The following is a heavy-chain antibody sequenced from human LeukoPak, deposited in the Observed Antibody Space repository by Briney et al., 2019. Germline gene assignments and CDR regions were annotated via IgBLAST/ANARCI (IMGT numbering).Heavy chain of an antibody. CDR3: ARVPGSGWYFFDS. CDR1: GGTFSSYA. CDR2: INAGNGNT. J-gene: IGHJ4*02. V-gene: IGHV1-3*03. Sequence: ASVKVSCKASGGTFSSYAISWVRQAPGQGLEWMGWINAGNGNTEFSEEFQGRVTMTRDISASTAYMELSSLRFDDMAVYYCARVPGSGWYFFDSWGQGTLVTVSS. D-gene: IGHD6-19*01.